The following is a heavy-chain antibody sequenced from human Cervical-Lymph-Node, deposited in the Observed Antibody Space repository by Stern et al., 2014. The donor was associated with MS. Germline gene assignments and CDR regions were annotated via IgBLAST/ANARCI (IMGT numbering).Heavy chain of an antibody. V-gene: IGHV2-5*02. CDR1: GFSLSTSGLG. CDR3: AHRTAGPFDY. Sequence: QVTLKESGPALVKPTQTLTLTCTFSGFSLSTSGLGVGWIRQPPGEALEWLAYIYWDDQKRYIPSLKSRLTITKDTSKNQVVLTLTNVDPVYTATYYCAHRTAGPFDYWGQGTLVTVSS. J-gene: IGHJ4*02. CDR2: IYWDDQK.